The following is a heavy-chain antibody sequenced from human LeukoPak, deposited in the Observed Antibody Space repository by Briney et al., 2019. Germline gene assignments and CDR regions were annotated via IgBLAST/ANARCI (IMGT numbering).Heavy chain of an antibody. CDR3: ARGRGGDFDY. CDR1: GGSISSGSYY. D-gene: IGHD3-16*01. J-gene: IGHJ4*02. Sequence: SETLSLTCTVSGGSISSGSYYWSWIRQPAGKGLEWIGRIYTSGSTNYNPSLKSRVTISVDTSKNQFSLKLSSVTAADTAVYYCARGRGGDFDYWGQGTLVTVSS. CDR2: IYTSGST. V-gene: IGHV4-61*02.